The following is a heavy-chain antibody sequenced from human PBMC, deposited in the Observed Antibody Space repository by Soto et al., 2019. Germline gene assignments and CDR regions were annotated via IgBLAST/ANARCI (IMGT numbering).Heavy chain of an antibody. V-gene: IGHV3-7*05. J-gene: IGHJ5*02. CDR3: ARHKYDFWSGYYWFDP. CDR1: GFTFSSYW. Sequence: GGSLRLSCAASGFTFSSYWMSWVRQARGKGLEWVANIKQDGSEKYYVDSVKGRFTISRDNAKNSLYLQMNSLRAEDTAVYYCARHKYDFWSGYYWFDPWGQGTLVTVSS. CDR2: IKQDGSEK. D-gene: IGHD3-3*01.